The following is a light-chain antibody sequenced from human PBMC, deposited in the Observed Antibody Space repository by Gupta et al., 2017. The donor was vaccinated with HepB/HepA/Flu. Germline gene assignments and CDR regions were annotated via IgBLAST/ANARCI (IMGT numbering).Light chain of an antibody. Sequence: DIQMTQSPSTLSASVGDRVTITCRASQSISSWLAWYQQKPGKAPKLLIYKASRVESGVPSRFSGSGSGRXFTLTIXSRQPDDFATYYCQQENSSSRTFGXGTKVEIK. CDR2: KAS. CDR3: QQENSSSRT. V-gene: IGKV1-5*03. CDR1: QSISSW. J-gene: IGKJ1*01.